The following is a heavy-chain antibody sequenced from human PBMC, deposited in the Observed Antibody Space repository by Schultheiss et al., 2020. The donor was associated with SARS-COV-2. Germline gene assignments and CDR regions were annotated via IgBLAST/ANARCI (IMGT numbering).Heavy chain of an antibody. CDR1: GGFISNHY. CDR3: ARSEYGLSSAFDM. CDR2: IYISGST. D-gene: IGHD3-16*01. V-gene: IGHV4-4*07. J-gene: IGHJ3*02. Sequence: SETLSLTCTVSGGFISNHYWSWIRQPAGKGLEWIGRIYISGSTNYNPSLKSRVTMSVDSSKNQFSLKLNSVTAADTAVYYCARSEYGLSSAFDMWGQGTMVTVSS.